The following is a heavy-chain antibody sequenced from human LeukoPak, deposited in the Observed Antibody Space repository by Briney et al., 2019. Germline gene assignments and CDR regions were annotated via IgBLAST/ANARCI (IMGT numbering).Heavy chain of an antibody. V-gene: IGHV4-61*02. CDR1: GGSISSGSYY. Sequence: PSETLSLTCTVSGGSISSGSYYWSWIRQPAGKGLEWIGRIYTSGSTNYNPSLKSRVTISVDTSKNQFSLKLSSVTAADTAVYYCARDDTIFGVVTAAFDIWGQGTMVTVSS. CDR2: IYTSGST. J-gene: IGHJ3*02. CDR3: ARDDTIFGVVTAAFDI. D-gene: IGHD3-3*01.